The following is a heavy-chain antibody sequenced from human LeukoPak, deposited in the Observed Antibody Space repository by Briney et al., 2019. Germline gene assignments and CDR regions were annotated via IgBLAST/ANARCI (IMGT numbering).Heavy chain of an antibody. CDR3: ARAGRPPVMYDILTGPSPLDY. CDR2: INPNSGGT. D-gene: IGHD3-9*01. CDR1: GYTFTGYY. J-gene: IGHJ4*02. Sequence: ASVKVSCKASGYTFTGYYMHWVRQAPGQGLEWMGRINPNSGGTNYAQKFQGWVAMTRDTSISTAYMELSRLRSDDTAVYYCARAGRPPVMYDILTGPSPLDYWGQGTLVIVSS. V-gene: IGHV1-2*04.